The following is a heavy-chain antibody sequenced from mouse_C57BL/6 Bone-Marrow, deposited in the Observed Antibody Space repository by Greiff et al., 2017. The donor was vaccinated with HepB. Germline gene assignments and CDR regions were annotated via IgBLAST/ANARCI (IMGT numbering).Heavy chain of an antibody. CDR2: IYIGNGYT. V-gene: IGHV1-58*01. Sequence: VQLKQSGAELVRPGSSVKMSCKTSGYTFTSYGINWVKQRPGQGLEWIGYIYIGNGYTEYNEKFKGKATLTSDTSSSTAYMQLSSLTSEDSAIYFCATKGLHYYGSSSNWYFDVWGTGTTVTVSS. J-gene: IGHJ1*03. CDR1: GYTFTSYG. CDR3: ATKGLHYYGSSSNWYFDV. D-gene: IGHD1-1*01.